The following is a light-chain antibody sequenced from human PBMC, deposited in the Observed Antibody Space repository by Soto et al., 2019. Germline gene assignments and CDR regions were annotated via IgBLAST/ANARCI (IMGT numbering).Light chain of an antibody. V-gene: IGKV3D-15*01. CDR2: GAS. J-gene: IGKJ5*01. Sequence: IVLTQTTATLSVSPGERATLSCRASQSVSSNLSWHQQRPGQAPRLLIYGASTRATGVPARFSGGGSGTEFTLTITSLQSEDFAVYWCQQYNNWPLTFGPVTLLEI. CDR1: QSVSSN. CDR3: QQYNNWPLT.